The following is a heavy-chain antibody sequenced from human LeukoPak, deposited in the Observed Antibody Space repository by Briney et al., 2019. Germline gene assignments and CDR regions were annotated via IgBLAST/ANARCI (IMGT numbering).Heavy chain of an antibody. CDR3: ARQRLRKTTVGGDIYFDWFDP. V-gene: IGHV3-7*01. D-gene: IGHD3-16*01. J-gene: IGHJ5*02. CDR1: GFTFTTYW. CDR2: IKQDGTEK. Sequence: GESLRLSCAASGFTFTTYWMSWVRQPPGKGLEWVANIKQDGTEKYYVDSVKGRFTISRDNAKNSLYLQMNSLRAEDTAVYYCARQRLRKTTVGGDIYFDWFDPWGQGTLVTVSS.